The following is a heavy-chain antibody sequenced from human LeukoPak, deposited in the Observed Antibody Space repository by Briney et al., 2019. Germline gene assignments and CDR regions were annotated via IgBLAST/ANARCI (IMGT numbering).Heavy chain of an antibody. CDR1: GFTFSSYE. CDR2: ISSSGSTI. J-gene: IGHJ6*03. Sequence: GGSLRLSCAASGFTFSSYEMNWVRQAPGKGLEWVSYISSSGSTIYYADSVKGRFTISRDNAKNSLYLQMNSLRAEDTAVYYCARGMATIDGYYYMDVWGKGTTVTVSS. CDR3: ARGMATIDGYYYMDV. V-gene: IGHV3-48*03. D-gene: IGHD5-24*01.